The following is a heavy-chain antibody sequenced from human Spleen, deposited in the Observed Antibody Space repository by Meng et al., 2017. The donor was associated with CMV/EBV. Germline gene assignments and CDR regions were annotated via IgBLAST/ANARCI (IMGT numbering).Heavy chain of an antibody. CDR2: GLYDGSNN. CDR1: GFNFSGYV. D-gene: IGHD2-2*01. V-gene: IGHV3-30*02. Sequence: GESLKISCATSGFNFSGYVMQWVRQGPGKGLEWVAFGLYDGSNNYYANSVKGRFTISRDNSKNTLYLQMNSLRTEDTAVYYCATDTLGDCSGTSCYGMDVWGQGTTVTVSS. J-gene: IGHJ6*02. CDR3: ATDTLGDCSGTSCYGMDV.